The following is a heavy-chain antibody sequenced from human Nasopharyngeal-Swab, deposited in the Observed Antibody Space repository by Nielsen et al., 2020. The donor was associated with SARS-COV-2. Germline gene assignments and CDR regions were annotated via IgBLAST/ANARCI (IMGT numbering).Heavy chain of an antibody. CDR3: AREGLGVTIFGVVQSRAFDI. V-gene: IGHV3-30-3*01. J-gene: IGHJ3*02. Sequence: GGSLRLSCAASGFTFSSYAMHWVRQAPGKGLEWVAVISYDGSNKYYADSVKGRFTISRDNSKNTLYLQMNSLRAEDTAVYYCAREGLGVTIFGVVQSRAFDIWGQGTMVTASS. D-gene: IGHD3-3*01. CDR1: GFTFSSYA. CDR2: ISYDGSNK.